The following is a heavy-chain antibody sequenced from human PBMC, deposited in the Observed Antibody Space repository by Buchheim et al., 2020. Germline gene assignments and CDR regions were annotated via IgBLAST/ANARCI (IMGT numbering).Heavy chain of an antibody. V-gene: IGHV4-34*01. CDR1: GGAFSGYY. J-gene: IGHJ4*02. Sequence: QVQLQQWGAGLLKPSETLSLTCAVYGGAFSGYYWSWIRQPPGKGLEWIGEINHSGSTNYNPSLKSRVTISVHTSKNQFSLKLSSVTAADTAVYYCASGRARTYYYDSSGYYGPLRYWGQGTL. D-gene: IGHD3-22*01. CDR3: ASGRARTYYYDSSGYYGPLRY. CDR2: INHSGST.